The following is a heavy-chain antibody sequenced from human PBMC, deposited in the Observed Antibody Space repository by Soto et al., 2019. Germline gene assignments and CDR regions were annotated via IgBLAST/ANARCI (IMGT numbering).Heavy chain of an antibody. J-gene: IGHJ4*02. CDR2: IKPDGSAT. V-gene: IGHV3-7*01. CDR1: GFTFGSYW. Sequence: EVQLVESGGGLVQPGGSLRLSCAVSGFTFGSYWMNWVRLIPGKGLEWVAYIKPDGSATYYVDSVKGRFTISRDNAKSSLHLQMNSLKVEDTSVYYCARAGYCGPGCYYYFDCWCQGTLLTVS. CDR3: ARAGYCGPGCYYYFDC. D-gene: IGHD2-21*02.